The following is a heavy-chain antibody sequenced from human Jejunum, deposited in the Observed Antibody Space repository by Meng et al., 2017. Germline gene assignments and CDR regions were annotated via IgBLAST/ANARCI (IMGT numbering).Heavy chain of an antibody. V-gene: IGHV4-4*02. CDR3: ARDFEALNGV. CDR1: WDSISSSDW. D-gene: IGHD2-8*01. Sequence: QGPLEGTGPRLVKPWGTLYIIRAVCWDSISSSDWGSWVHQSPREGDGWIGEIHHRGTHNYNPALKSRIHLSGGKSKKQFSLNLSSVTAADTAVYFCARDFEALNGVWGQGTLVTVSS. J-gene: IGHJ1*01. CDR2: IHHRGTH.